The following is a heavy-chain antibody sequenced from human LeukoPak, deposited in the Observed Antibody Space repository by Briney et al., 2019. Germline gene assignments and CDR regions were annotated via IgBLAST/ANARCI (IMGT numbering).Heavy chain of an antibody. D-gene: IGHD6-19*01. CDR1: EFTFSNYG. V-gene: IGHV3-23*01. J-gene: IGHJ6*03. CDR2: ISGSGDYT. CDR3: AKGGIAVAGTSYYYYMDV. Sequence: GGSLRLSCAASEFTFSNYGMSWVRQAPGKGLEWVSAISGSGDYTYYADSVKGRFTISRDNSKNTLHLQMNSLRAEDAAVYYCAKGGIAVAGTSYYYYMDVWGKGTRVTISS.